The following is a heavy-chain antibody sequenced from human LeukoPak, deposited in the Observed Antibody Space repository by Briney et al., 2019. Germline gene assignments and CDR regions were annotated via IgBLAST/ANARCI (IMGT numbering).Heavy chain of an antibody. D-gene: IGHD1-14*01. V-gene: IGHV1-2*02. Sequence: GASVKVSCKASGYTFTGYYMHWVRQAPGQGLEWMGWINPNSGGTNYAQKFQGRVTMTRDTSISTAYMELSRLRSDDTAVYYCARAALPLVAREPAYNWFDPWGQGTLVTVSS. CDR2: INPNSGGT. CDR3: ARAALPLVAREPAYNWFDP. J-gene: IGHJ5*02. CDR1: GYTFTGYY.